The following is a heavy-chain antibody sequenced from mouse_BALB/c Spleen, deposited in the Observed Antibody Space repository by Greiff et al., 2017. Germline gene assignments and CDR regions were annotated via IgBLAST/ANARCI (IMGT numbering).Heavy chain of an antibody. CDR2: ISDGGSYT. Sequence: EVKLVESGGGLVKPGGSLKLSCAASGFTFSDYYMYWVRQTPEKRLEWVATISDGGSYTYYPDSVKGRFTISRDNAKNNLYLQMSSLKSEDTAMYYCARETWTGGFAYWGQGTLVTVSA. CDR3: ARETWTGGFAY. J-gene: IGHJ3*01. V-gene: IGHV5-4*02. CDR1: GFTFSDYY.